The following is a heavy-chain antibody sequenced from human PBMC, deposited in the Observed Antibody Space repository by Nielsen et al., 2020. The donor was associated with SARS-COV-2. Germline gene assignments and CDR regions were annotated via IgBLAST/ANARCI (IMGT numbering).Heavy chain of an antibody. V-gene: IGHV4-59*08. CDR2: IYYSGST. Sequence: SETLSLTCTVSGGSISSYYWSWIRQPPGKGLEWIGYIYYSGSTYYNPSLKSRVTISVDTSKNQFSLKLSSVTAADTAVYYCARADGDYGYYYYGMDVWGQGTTVTVSS. CDR1: GGSISSYY. J-gene: IGHJ6*02. D-gene: IGHD4-17*01. CDR3: ARADGDYGYYYYGMDV.